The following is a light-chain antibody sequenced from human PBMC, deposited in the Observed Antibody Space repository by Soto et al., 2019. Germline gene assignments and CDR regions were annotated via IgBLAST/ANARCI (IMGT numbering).Light chain of an antibody. Sequence: SALTQTPSASRSPGQSVTISCAGTSSDVGGYNYGSWYQQYPGKVPKLMIYEVSERPSGFPDRFSGSKSGNTAFLTVSGLQAEDEADYYCLSYADTAYVFGTGTKVTVL. CDR3: LSYADTAYV. J-gene: IGLJ1*01. CDR1: SSDVGGYNY. CDR2: EVS. V-gene: IGLV2-8*01.